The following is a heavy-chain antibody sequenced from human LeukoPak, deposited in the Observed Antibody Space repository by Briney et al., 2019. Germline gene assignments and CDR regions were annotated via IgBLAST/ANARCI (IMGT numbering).Heavy chain of an antibody. Sequence: SETLSLTCTVSGGSISSHYWSWIRQPPGKGLEWIGYIYYSGSTNYNPSLKSRVTISVDTSKNQFSLKLSSVTAADTAVYYCAGGYSGYDYDYWGQGTLVTVSS. CDR2: IYYSGST. CDR3: AGGYSGYDYDY. J-gene: IGHJ4*02. V-gene: IGHV4-59*08. D-gene: IGHD5-12*01. CDR1: GGSISSHY.